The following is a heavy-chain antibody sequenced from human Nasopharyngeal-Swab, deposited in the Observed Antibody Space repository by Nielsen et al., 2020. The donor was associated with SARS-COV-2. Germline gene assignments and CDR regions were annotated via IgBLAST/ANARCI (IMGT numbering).Heavy chain of an antibody. CDR1: GGSFSGYY. Sequence: SETLSPTCAVYGGSFSGYYWSWIRQPPGKGLEWIGEINHSGSTNYNPSPKRRVTISVDTSKNQFSLKLSSVTAADTAVYYCARGVTMVRGVIRKAGDYFDYWGQGTLVTVSS. CDR2: INHSGST. J-gene: IGHJ4*02. D-gene: IGHD3-10*01. CDR3: ARGVTMVRGVIRKAGDYFDY. V-gene: IGHV4-34*01.